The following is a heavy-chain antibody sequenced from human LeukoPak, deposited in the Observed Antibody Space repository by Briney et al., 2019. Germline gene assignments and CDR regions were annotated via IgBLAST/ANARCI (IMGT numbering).Heavy chain of an antibody. J-gene: IGHJ4*02. D-gene: IGHD3-9*01. CDR1: GGSISSYY. CDR3: ARRPRNDILTGTPFDY. Sequence: SETLSLTCTVSGGSISSYYWSWIRQPPGKGLEWIGYIYYSGSTDPNPSLKSRVTISVDTSKNQFSLKLRSVTAADTAVYYCARRPRNDILTGTPFDYWGQGILVTVSS. V-gene: IGHV4-59*01. CDR2: IYYSGST.